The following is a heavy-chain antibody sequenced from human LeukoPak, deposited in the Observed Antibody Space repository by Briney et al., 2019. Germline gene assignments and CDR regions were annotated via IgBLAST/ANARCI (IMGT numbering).Heavy chain of an antibody. CDR3: ALNCDY. Sequence: SETLSLTCAISGGSITSSNWWTWVRQPPGKGLEWVGEIYLRGNTNYNPSLESRVSISVDESKTQLSLRLESVTAADTAVYYCALNCDYWGQGTLVTVSS. CDR2: IYLRGNT. CDR1: GGSITSSNW. J-gene: IGHJ4*02. V-gene: IGHV4-4*02.